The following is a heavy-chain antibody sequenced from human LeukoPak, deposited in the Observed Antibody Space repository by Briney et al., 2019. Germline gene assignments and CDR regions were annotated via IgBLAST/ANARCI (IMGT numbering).Heavy chain of an antibody. CDR3: ARGPRGSGLFDY. J-gene: IGHJ4*02. Sequence: KPSQTLSLTCTVSGGSISSGGYYWSWIRQHPGKGLEWIGYIYYSGSTYYNPSLKSRVTISVDTSKNQFSLKLSSVTAADTAVYYCARGPRGSGLFDYWGQGTLVTVPS. CDR1: GGSISSGGYY. CDR2: IYYSGST. D-gene: IGHD3-22*01. V-gene: IGHV4-31*03.